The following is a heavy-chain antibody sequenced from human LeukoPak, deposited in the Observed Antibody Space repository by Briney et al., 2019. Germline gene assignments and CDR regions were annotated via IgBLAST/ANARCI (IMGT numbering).Heavy chain of an antibody. V-gene: IGHV4-38-2*02. J-gene: IGHJ4*02. CDR1: GYSISSGYY. Sequence: PSETLSLTCTVSGYSISSGYYWGWIRQPPGKGLEWIGIIYHSGSTYYNPSLKSRVTISVDTPKNQFSLKLSSVTAADTAVYYCARGTTYYDFWSGYYKGGFDYWGQGTLVTVSS. D-gene: IGHD3-3*01. CDR2: IYHSGST. CDR3: ARGTTYYDFWSGYYKGGFDY.